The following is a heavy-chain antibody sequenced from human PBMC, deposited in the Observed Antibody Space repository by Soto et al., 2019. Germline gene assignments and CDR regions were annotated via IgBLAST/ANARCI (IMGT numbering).Heavy chain of an antibody. CDR3: AREGYYDSRGMDV. CDR2: IYYSGST. Sequence: SETLSLTCTVSGGSISSGGYYWSWIRQHPGKGVEWIGYIYYSGSTYYNPSLKSRVTISVDTSKNQFSLKLSSVTATDTAVYYCAREGYYDSRGMDVWGQGTTVTVSS. J-gene: IGHJ6*02. V-gene: IGHV4-31*03. CDR1: GGSISSGGYY. D-gene: IGHD3-22*01.